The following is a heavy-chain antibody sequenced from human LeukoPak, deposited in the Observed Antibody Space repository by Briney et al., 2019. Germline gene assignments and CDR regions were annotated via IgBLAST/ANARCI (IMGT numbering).Heavy chain of an antibody. J-gene: IGHJ4*02. CDR3: ARRGYSYDYFDY. V-gene: IGHV4-39*01. Sequence: SETLSLTCTVSNGSIITSSYYWGWIRQPPGKGLEWIGSIYYRGRTYYNPSLKIRVTISADTSKNQFSLNLSSVTAADTAVYYCARRGYSYDYFDYWGQGTLVPVSS. CDR2: IYYRGRT. CDR1: NGSIITSSYY. D-gene: IGHD5-18*01.